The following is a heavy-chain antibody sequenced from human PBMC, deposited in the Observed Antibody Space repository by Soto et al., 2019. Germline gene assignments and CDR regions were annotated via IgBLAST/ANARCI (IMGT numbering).Heavy chain of an antibody. CDR1: GYTFTNYG. CDR2: IGAYNGDT. CDR3: ARVRQLVGYFYYYMDV. Sequence: QVQLLQSGPEVKKPGASVKVSCKASGYTFTNYGITWVRQAPGQGLGWMGGIGAYNGDTHYTEKLQGRVTMTTATSTSTAYMGLRGLKSDDTAVYYWARVRQLVGYFYYYMDVWGKGTTVTVSS. V-gene: IGHV1-18*01. D-gene: IGHD6-6*01. J-gene: IGHJ6*03.